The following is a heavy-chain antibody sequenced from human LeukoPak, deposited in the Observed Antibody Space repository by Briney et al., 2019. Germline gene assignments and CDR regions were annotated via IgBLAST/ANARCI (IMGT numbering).Heavy chain of an antibody. CDR3: AKQWVDC. J-gene: IGHJ4*02. Sequence: GGSLRLXCAASGFPFDNYAMNWVRQAPGKGLEWVSSISESGDTTHYADSVKGRFTISRDNSQNTLFLQMNSLRAEDTALYYCAKQWVDCWGQGTLVTVSS. V-gene: IGHV3-23*01. CDR1: GFPFDNYA. CDR2: ISESGDTT. D-gene: IGHD2-8*01.